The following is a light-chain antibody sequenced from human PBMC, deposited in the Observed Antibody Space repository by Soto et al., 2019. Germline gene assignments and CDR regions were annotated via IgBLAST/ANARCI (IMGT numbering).Light chain of an antibody. Sequence: DIQMTQSPSSLSASVGDRVTITCRASQGISDYLAWYQQKPGKVPKLLIYEASTLQSGVPSRFSGSGSGTDFTLTISSLQPEDVATFYCQKYNRTPRTFGQGTKVEIK. CDR3: QKYNRTPRT. CDR2: EAS. V-gene: IGKV1-27*01. J-gene: IGKJ1*01. CDR1: QGISDY.